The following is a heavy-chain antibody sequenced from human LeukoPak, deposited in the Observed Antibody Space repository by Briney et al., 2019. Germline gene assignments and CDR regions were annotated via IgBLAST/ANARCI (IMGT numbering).Heavy chain of an antibody. J-gene: IGHJ6*03. Sequence: GGSLRLSCAASGFTFSDYSMNWVRQAPGKGLEWVSSISSSSSYIYYADSVKGRFTISRDNAKNSLYLQMNSLRAEDTAVYYCATLVAATSAPEAHYYYMDVWGKGTTVTVSS. CDR3: ATLVAATSAPEAHYYYMDV. D-gene: IGHD2-15*01. CDR1: GFTFSDYS. CDR2: ISSSSSYI. V-gene: IGHV3-21*01.